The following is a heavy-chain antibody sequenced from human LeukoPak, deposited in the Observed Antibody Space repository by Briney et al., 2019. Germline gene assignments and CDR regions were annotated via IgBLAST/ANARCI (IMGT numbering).Heavy chain of an antibody. CDR2: INPDSGGT. J-gene: IGHJ4*02. V-gene: IGHV1-2*02. D-gene: IGHD2-21*02. Sequence: ASLKVSCKPSGYTFTGSYMHWVRQAPGQGREWMGWINPDSGGTDSAQKFRGRVTMTRDTSISAAYMELSGLTSDDTAVYYCARAPFCGVDRPPTIDYWGQGTLVTVSS. CDR3: ARAPFCGVDRPPTIDY. CDR1: GYTFTGSY.